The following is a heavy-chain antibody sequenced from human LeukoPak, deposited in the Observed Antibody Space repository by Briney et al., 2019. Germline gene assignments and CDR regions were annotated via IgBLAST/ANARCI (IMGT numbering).Heavy chain of an antibody. CDR3: ASLPGIAAAGYNWFDP. CDR1: GFTFSSYS. V-gene: IGHV3-21*04. J-gene: IGHJ5*02. D-gene: IGHD6-13*01. CDR2: ISSSSSYI. Sequence: GGSLRLSCAASGFTFSSYSMNWVRQAPGKGLEWVSSISSSSSYIYYADSVKGRFTISRDNAKNSLYLQMNSLRAEDTAVYYCASLPGIAAAGYNWFDPWGQGTLVTVSS.